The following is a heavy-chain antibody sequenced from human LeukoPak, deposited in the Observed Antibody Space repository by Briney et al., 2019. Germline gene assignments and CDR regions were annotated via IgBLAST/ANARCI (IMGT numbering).Heavy chain of an antibody. CDR1: GFTFSSYE. J-gene: IGHJ4*02. Sequence: HPGGSLRLSCAASGFTFSSYEMNWVRQAPGKGLEWVSYISSSGSTIYYADSVKGRFTISRDNSKNTLYLQMNNLRVEDTAVFYCVNGESFYGDYGFDYWGQGTLVTVSS. D-gene: IGHD4-17*01. CDR2: ISSSGSTI. CDR3: VNGESFYGDYGFDY. V-gene: IGHV3-48*03.